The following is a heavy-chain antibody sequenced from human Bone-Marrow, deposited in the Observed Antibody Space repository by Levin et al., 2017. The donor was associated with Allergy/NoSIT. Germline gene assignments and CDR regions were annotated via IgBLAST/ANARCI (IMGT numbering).Heavy chain of an antibody. CDR1: GFTFSSYE. Sequence: QPGGSLRLSCAASGFTFSSYEMNWVRQAPGKGLEWVSYISSSGSTIYYADSVKGRFTISRDNAKNSLYLQMNSLRAEDTAVYYCARAGGSGWYTFVLYYEHQSYWYFDLWGRGTLVTVSS. V-gene: IGHV3-48*03. CDR3: ARAGGSGWYTFVLYYEHQSYWYFDL. D-gene: IGHD6-19*01. CDR2: ISSSGSTI. J-gene: IGHJ2*01.